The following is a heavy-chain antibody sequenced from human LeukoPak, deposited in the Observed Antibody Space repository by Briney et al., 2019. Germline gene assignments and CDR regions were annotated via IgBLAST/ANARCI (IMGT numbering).Heavy chain of an antibody. J-gene: IGHJ1*01. D-gene: IGHD3-22*01. CDR2: IYPGDSDT. V-gene: IGHV5-51*01. CDR1: GYSFTSYW. CDR3: ARLDYYDSSGYPLHFQH. Sequence: GESLKISCKGSGYSFTSYWIGWVRQMPGKGLEWMGIIYPGDSDTRYSPSFQGQVTLSADKSISTAYLQWSSLKASDTAMYYCARLDYYDSSGYPLHFQHWGQGTLVTVSS.